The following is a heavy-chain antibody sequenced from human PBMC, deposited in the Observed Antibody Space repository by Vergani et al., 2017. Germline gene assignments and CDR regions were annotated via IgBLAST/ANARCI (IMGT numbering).Heavy chain of an antibody. Sequence: EVQLVESGGGLVQPGRSLRLSCAASSFSVSSHYMTWVRQAPGKGLEWVSTITYNGGRTYYADSVTGRFTISRDNSKNTLFLQLKTLRAEDTGVYYCAKDYNIMGALHYWGQGTLVAVSS. CDR1: SFSVSSHY. V-gene: IGHV3-23*04. CDR3: AKDYNIMGALHY. CDR2: ITYNGGRT. J-gene: IGHJ4*02. D-gene: IGHD5-12*01.